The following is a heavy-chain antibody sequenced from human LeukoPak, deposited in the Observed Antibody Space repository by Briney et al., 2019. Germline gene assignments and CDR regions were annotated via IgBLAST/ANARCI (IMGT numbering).Heavy chain of an antibody. CDR3: ARARTIFGVVITGYYYYMDV. D-gene: IGHD3-3*01. CDR2: INSDGSST. Sequence: GGSLRLSCAASGFTFSSYWMHWVRQAPGKGLVWVSRINSDGSSTSYADSVKGRFTISRDNAKNTLYLQMNSLRVEDTAVYYCARARTIFGVVITGYYYYMDVWGKGTTVTVSS. J-gene: IGHJ6*03. CDR1: GFTFSSYW. V-gene: IGHV3-74*01.